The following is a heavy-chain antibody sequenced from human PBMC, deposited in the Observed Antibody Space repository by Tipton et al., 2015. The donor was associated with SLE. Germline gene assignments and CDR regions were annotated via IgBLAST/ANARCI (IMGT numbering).Heavy chain of an antibody. Sequence: SLRLSCAASGFTFSSYWMSWVRQAPGKELEWVANIKQDGSENYYVDSVKGRFTISRDNAKNSLYLQMNSLRADDTAVYYCAREPEVYCSSTSCYVDYFDYWGQGTLVTVSS. D-gene: IGHD2-2*01. V-gene: IGHV3-7*01. CDR1: GFTFSSYW. J-gene: IGHJ4*02. CDR2: IKQDGSEN. CDR3: AREPEVYCSSTSCYVDYFDY.